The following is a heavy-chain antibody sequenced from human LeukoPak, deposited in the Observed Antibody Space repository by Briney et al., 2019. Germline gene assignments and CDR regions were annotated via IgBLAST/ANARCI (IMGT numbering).Heavy chain of an antibody. D-gene: IGHD4-17*01. CDR2: IYSGGST. V-gene: IGHV3-53*01. CDR3: ARAYGDYRRYYYGMDV. Sequence: GGSLRLSCAASGFTVSSNYMSWVRQAPGKGLEWVSVIYSGGSTYYADSVKGRFTISRDNSKNTLYLQMNSLRAEDTAVYYCARAYGDYRRYYYGMDVWGQGTTVTVSS. J-gene: IGHJ6*02. CDR1: GFTVSSNY.